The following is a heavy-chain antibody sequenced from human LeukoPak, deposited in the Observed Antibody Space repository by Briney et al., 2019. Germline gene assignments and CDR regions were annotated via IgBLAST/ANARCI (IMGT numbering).Heavy chain of an antibody. CDR1: GDSISSYY. J-gene: IGHJ6*02. D-gene: IGHD3-3*01. CDR2: IYNSGRT. CDR3: AKLEPPYYSVMDV. Sequence: SETLSLTCAVSGDSISSYYWSWIRQPPGKGLEWIGYIYNSGRTDYNPALKSRVTISIDTSKNQFSLKLSSVTAADSALYYCAKLEPPYYSVMDVGGQGTTVTVS. V-gene: IGHV4-59*01.